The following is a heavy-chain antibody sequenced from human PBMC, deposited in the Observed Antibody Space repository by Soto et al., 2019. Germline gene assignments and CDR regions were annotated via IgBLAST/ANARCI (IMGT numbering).Heavy chain of an antibody. J-gene: IGHJ5*02. D-gene: IGHD2-2*01. CDR1: GGSISSGDYY. CDR2: IYYSGST. CDR3: ARDSERGDCSSTSCQGYNWFDP. V-gene: IGHV4-30-4*01. Sequence: SETLSFTCTVSGGSISSGDYYWSWIRQPPGKGLEWIGYIYYSGSTYYNPSLKSRVTISVDTSKNQFSLKLSSVTAADTAVYYCARDSERGDCSSTSCQGYNWFDPWGQGTLVTVSS.